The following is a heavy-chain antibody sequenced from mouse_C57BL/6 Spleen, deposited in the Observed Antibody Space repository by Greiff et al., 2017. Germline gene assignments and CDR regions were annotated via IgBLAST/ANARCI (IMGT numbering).Heavy chain of an antibody. J-gene: IGHJ2*01. D-gene: IGHD2-4*01. CDR3: TTLYYDYPFDY. CDR2: IYPGNSDT. V-gene: IGHV1-5*01. Sequence: VQLQQSGTVLARPGASVKMSCKTSGYTFTSYWMHWVKQRPGQGLEWIGAIYPGNSDTSYNQKFKGKAKLTAVTSASTAYMELSSLTNEDSAVYYYTTLYYDYPFDYWGQGTTLTVSS. CDR1: GYTFTSYW.